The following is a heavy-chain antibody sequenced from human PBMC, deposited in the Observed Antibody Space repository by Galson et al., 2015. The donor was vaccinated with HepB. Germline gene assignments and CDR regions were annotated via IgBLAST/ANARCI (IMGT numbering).Heavy chain of an antibody. Sequence: SLRLSCAASGFSFSDYGMHCVRQALGKGLEWVAIIWYDGSNDYYADSVKGRFTILRDNSKSTLYLQMNSLRVDDTAFHYCAREHGYGESDGYFDLWGRGTLVTVSS. D-gene: IGHD4-17*01. J-gene: IGHJ2*01. V-gene: IGHV3-33*01. CDR1: GFSFSDYG. CDR3: AREHGYGESDGYFDL. CDR2: IWYDGSND.